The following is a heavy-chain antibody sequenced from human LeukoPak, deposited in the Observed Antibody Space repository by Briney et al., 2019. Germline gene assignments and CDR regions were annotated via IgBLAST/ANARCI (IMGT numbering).Heavy chain of an antibody. CDR2: INPNSGGT. J-gene: IGHJ4*02. Sequence: GAPVKVSCKASGYTFTGYYMHWVRQAPGQGLEWMGWINPNSGGTNYAQKFQGRVTMTRDTSISTAYMELSRLRSDDTAVYYCARASSGRELYSPSDYWGQGTLVTVSS. CDR3: ARASSGRELYSPSDY. V-gene: IGHV1-2*02. CDR1: GYTFTGYY. D-gene: IGHD1-26*01.